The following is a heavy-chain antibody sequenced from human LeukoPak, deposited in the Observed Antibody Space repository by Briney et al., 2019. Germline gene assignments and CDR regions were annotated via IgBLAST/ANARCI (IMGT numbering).Heavy chain of an antibody. D-gene: IGHD3-22*01. Sequence: ASVKVSCKASGYTLIDYYIHWVRQAPGQGLEWMGRINPNSGDTDSTQKFQGRVTMTRDTSISTAYMELSRLRSDDTAVYYCARRESDDSSGYYYYWGQGTLVTVSS. J-gene: IGHJ4*02. CDR1: GYTLIDYY. CDR2: INPNSGDT. CDR3: ARRESDDSSGYYYY. V-gene: IGHV1-2*02.